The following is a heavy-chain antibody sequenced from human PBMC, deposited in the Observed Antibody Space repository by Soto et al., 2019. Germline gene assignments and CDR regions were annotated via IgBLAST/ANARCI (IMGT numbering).Heavy chain of an antibody. J-gene: IGHJ4*02. Sequence: GVSRRRSWPASGFTFSRYAMSWVRQAPGKGLEWVSAISGSGGSAYYADSVKGRFTIPRDNSKNTLYLQMNSLRAEDTAVYYCAKAVGLFLTTPVDYWGQGTLVTVSS. V-gene: IGHV3-23*01. CDR3: AKAVGLFLTTPVDY. CDR2: ISGSGGSA. D-gene: IGHD3-22*01. CDR1: GFTFSRYA.